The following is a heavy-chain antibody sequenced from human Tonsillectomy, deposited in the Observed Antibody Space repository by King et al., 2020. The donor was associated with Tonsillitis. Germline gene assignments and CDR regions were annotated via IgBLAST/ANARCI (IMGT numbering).Heavy chain of an antibody. CDR3: AHSVIVVLPGKTLYSFDY. Sequence: TLKESGPTLVKPTQTLTLTCTFSGFSLSTSGVGVGWIRQPPGKALEWLALIYWNDDKYYSPSLRSRLTITKDTSKNQVVLRITNMDPADTATYYCAHSVIVVLPGKTLYSFDYWGQGTLVTVSS. CDR1: GFSLSTSGVG. CDR2: IYWNDDK. J-gene: IGHJ4*02. D-gene: IGHD2-21*02. V-gene: IGHV2-5*01.